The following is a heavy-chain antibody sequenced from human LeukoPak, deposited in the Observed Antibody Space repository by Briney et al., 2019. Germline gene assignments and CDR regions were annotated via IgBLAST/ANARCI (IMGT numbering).Heavy chain of an antibody. Sequence: ASVKVSCKASGYTFTSYDINWVRQAPGQGLEWMGWINPNSGGTNYAQKFQGRVTMTRDTSISTAYMELSRLRSDDTAVYYCAGSESYHNWFDPWGQGTLVTVSS. J-gene: IGHJ5*02. D-gene: IGHD3-10*01. CDR1: GYTFTSYD. CDR2: INPNSGGT. V-gene: IGHV1-2*02. CDR3: AGSESYHNWFDP.